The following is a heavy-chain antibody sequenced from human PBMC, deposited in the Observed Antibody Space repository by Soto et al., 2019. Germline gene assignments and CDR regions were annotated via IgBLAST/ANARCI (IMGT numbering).Heavy chain of an antibody. CDR1: GFTFNSYA. Sequence: QVQLVESGGGVVQPGRSLRLSCTASGFTFNSYAMHWLRQARGKGLEWVAVIWYDGSNDFYTDSVKGRFSISRDNSKNTLYLQMNSLRAEDTAVYYCATATVTTDYWGQGTLVTVSS. CDR3: ATATVTTDY. J-gene: IGHJ4*02. D-gene: IGHD4-17*01. V-gene: IGHV3-33*01. CDR2: IWYDGSND.